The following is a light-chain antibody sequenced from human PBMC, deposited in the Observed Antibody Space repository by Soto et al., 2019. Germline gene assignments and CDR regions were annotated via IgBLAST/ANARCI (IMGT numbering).Light chain of an antibody. J-gene: IGLJ3*02. CDR1: SSDVGGYNF. V-gene: IGLV2-11*01. Sequence: QSVLTQPRSVSGSPGQSVTISCTGTSSDVGGYNFVSWYQQYPGKAPKLIIYDVTKRPSGVPGRFSGSKSGNTASLTISGLQAEDEADYYCCSYAGTYTLWVFGGGTKLTVL. CDR2: DVT. CDR3: CSYAGTYTLWV.